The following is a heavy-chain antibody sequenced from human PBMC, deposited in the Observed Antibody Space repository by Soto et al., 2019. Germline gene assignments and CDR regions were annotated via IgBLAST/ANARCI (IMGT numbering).Heavy chain of an antibody. CDR1: GGTFSSYT. J-gene: IGHJ4*02. V-gene: IGHV1-69*02. CDR3: ARVKGQWEDTD. D-gene: IGHD1-26*01. Sequence: QVQLVQSGAEVKKPGSSVKVSCKASGGTFSSYTISWVRQAPGQGLEWMGRIIPILGIANYAQKFQGRVTITADKSTSKAYMALSRLRAGDAAVYDGARVKGQWEDTDWGQGTLVTVSS. CDR2: IIPILGIA.